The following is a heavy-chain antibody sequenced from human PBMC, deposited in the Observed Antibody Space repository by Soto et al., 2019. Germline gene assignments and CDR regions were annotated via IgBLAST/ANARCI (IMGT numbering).Heavy chain of an antibody. CDR1: GFTFSDYY. CDR3: ANVAGTRFDYYCDYGMAV. J-gene: IGHJ6*04. CDR2: ISSSGSTI. D-gene: IGHD6-19*01. Sequence: QVQLVESGGGLVKPGGSLRLSCAASGFTFSDYYMSWIRQAPGKGLEWVSYISSSGSTIYYADSVKGRFTISRDNAQNSLYLQKNRRIAEDTAVYYCANVAGTRFDYYCDYGMAVCGKGTTVPVSS. V-gene: IGHV3-11*01.